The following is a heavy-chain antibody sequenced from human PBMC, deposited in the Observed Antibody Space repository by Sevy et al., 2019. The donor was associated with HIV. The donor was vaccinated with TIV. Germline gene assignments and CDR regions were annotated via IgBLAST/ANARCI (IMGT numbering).Heavy chain of an antibody. Sequence: SETLSLTCTVSGGSISSYYWSWIRQPAGKGLEWIGRIYTSGSTNYNPSLKSRVTMSVDTSKNQFSLKLSSVTAADTAVYYWARDRLDYYDSSGYFDPWGQGTLVTVSS. J-gene: IGHJ5*02. CDR1: GGSISSYY. CDR2: IYTSGST. CDR3: ARDRLDYYDSSGYFDP. D-gene: IGHD3-22*01. V-gene: IGHV4-4*07.